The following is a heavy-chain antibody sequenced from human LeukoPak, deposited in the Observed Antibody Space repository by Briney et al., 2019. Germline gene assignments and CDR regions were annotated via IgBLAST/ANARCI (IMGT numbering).Heavy chain of an antibody. Sequence: PGGSLRLSCAGSGFIFSSHAMSWVRQPPGKGREWIGEINHSGSTNYSPSLKSRVTISVDTSKNHFSLKLSSVTAADTAVYYCARAGTGTKYNWFVPWGQGTLVTVSS. CDR1: GFIFSSHA. CDR3: ARAGTGTKYNWFVP. J-gene: IGHJ5*02. CDR2: INHSGST. V-gene: IGHV4-34*01. D-gene: IGHD1-7*01.